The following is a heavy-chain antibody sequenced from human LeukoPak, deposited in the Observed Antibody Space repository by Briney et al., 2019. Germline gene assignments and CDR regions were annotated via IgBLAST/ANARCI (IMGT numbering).Heavy chain of an antibody. J-gene: IGHJ4*02. D-gene: IGHD5-24*01. CDR3: ARIFSSRRDGYNYGPRRNDY. CDR2: MNPNSGNT. V-gene: IGHV1-8*01. Sequence: GASVKVSCKASGYTFTSYDINWVRQATGQGLEWMGWMNPNSGNTGYAQNFQGRVTMTRNTSISTAYMELSSLRSEDTAVYYCARIFSSRRDGYNYGPRRNDYWGQGTLVTVSS. CDR1: GYTFTSYD.